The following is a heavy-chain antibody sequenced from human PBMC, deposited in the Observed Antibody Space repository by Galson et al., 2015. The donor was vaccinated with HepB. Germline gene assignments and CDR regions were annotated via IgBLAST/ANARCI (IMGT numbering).Heavy chain of an antibody. D-gene: IGHD4-17*01. CDR2: ISYDGSNK. J-gene: IGHJ4*02. CDR3: AKAMTTVTTYVVDY. V-gene: IGHV3-30*18. CDR1: GFTFSSYG. Sequence: SLRLSCAASGFTFSSYGMHWVRQAPGKGLEWVAVISYDGSNKYYADSVKGRFTISRDNSKNTLYLQMNSLRAEDTAVYYCAKAMTTVTTYVVDYWGQGTLVTVSS.